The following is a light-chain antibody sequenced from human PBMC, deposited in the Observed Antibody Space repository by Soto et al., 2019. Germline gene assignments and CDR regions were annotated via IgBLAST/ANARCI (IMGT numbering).Light chain of an antibody. CDR2: GAS. Sequence: VFTQSPGTLSWSIAERVTLSCWASQSLSSGYLAWYQQKFGQAPRLVISGASIWATGIPDWVSGSGSRTDFSPAISRLEPEDFAVYYCQQSGSSSWTFGQGTKVDIK. V-gene: IGKV3-20*01. J-gene: IGKJ1*01. CDR1: QSLSSGY. CDR3: QQSGSSSWT.